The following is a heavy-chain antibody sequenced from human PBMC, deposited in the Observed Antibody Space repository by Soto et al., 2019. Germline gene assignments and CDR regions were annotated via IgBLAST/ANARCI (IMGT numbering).Heavy chain of an antibody. CDR2: TSGSGDRT. D-gene: IGHD2-15*01. V-gene: IGHV3-23*01. Sequence: EVQLLESGGGLVQPGGSLRLSCAASGFTSSRFAMSWVRQAPGKGLEWVSGTSGSGDRTYYADSVKGRFTISRDNSKNTLDLQMNSLRVEDTAVYYCAKETVVVVAATGGACDIWGQGTIVTVSS. CDR3: AKETVVVVAATGGACDI. J-gene: IGHJ3*02. CDR1: GFTSSRFA.